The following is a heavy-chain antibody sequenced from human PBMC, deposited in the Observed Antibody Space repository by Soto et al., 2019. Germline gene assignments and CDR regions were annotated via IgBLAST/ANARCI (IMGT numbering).Heavy chain of an antibody. V-gene: IGHV3-30*04. Sequence: QVQLVESGGGVVQPGRSLRLSCAASGFTFSSYAMHWVRQAPGKGLEWVAVIAYDGRNKYYADSVKGRFTISRDNSKNTLYLKMNSLRIEDTAVYYCARELERGFDYWGQGTLVTVSS. CDR1: GFTFSSYA. J-gene: IGHJ4*02. CDR2: IAYDGRNK. D-gene: IGHD1-1*01. CDR3: ARELERGFDY.